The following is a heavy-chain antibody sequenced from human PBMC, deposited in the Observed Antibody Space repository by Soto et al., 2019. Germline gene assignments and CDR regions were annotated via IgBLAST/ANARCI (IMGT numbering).Heavy chain of an antibody. V-gene: IGHV4-59*01. D-gene: IGHD3-9*01. CDR1: GGSISSYY. J-gene: IGHJ6*02. CDR3: ARDRGAVLRYLSGVDYYYGMDV. CDR2: IYYSGST. Sequence: PSETLSLTCTVSGGSISSYYWSWIRQPPGKGLEWIGYIYYSGSTNYYPSLKSRGTISVDTSKNQFSLKLSSVTAADTAVYYCARDRGAVLRYLSGVDYYYGMDVWGQGTTVTVSS.